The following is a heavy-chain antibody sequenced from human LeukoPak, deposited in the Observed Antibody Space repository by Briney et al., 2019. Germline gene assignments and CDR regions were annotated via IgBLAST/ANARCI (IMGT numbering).Heavy chain of an antibody. CDR2: ISNSGGS. CDR3: ACSYGRGDYFDY. V-gene: IGHV4-59*03. Sequence: PSETLSLICTVSGGSISNYYWSWIRQPPGKGLEWIAYISNSGGSNYNPSLKSRVTLSIDTSKNQFSLKLSSVTAADTAVYYCACSYGRGDYFDYWGQGILVTVSS. J-gene: IGHJ4*02. CDR1: GGSISNYY. D-gene: IGHD3-10*01.